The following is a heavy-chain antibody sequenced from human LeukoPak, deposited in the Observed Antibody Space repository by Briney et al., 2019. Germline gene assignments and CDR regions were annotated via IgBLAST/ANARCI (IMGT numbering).Heavy chain of an antibody. Sequence: SETLSLTCAVSGGSFSGYYWSWIRQPPGKGLEWIGEINHSVSTNYNPPLKSRVTISVDTSKNQVSRIFNSATSALRAWYFCTSLRDVVYYFDYWGQGTLVTVYS. D-gene: IGHD2-15*01. V-gene: IGHV4-34*01. J-gene: IGHJ4*02. CDR3: TSLRDVVYYFDY. CDR2: INHSVST. CDR1: GGSFSGYY.